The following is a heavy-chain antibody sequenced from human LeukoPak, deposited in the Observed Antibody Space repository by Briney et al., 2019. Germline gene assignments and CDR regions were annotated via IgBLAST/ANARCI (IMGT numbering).Heavy chain of an antibody. D-gene: IGHD6-13*01. CDR2: ISAYNGNT. CDR3: AREGLGIASAGTLGSGDYYYSMAV. J-gene: IGHJ6*03. Sequence: GASVKVPCKASGYTFTSHGISWVRQAPGQGLEWMGWISAYNGNTNYAQKLQGRVTMTTDTSTSTAYMELRSLRYDDTAVYYCAREGLGIASAGTLGSGDYYYSMAVWGKGTTVTVSS. CDR1: GYTFTSHG. V-gene: IGHV1-18*01.